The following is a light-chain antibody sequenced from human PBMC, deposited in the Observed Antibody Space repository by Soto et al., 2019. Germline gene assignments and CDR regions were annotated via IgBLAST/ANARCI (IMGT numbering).Light chain of an antibody. CDR2: DVS. J-gene: IGLJ2*01. CDR3: CSYAGSYTFLVV. CDR1: SSDVGAYNY. V-gene: IGLV2-11*01. Sequence: QSALTQPRSVSGSPGQSVTISCTGTSSDVGAYNYVSWYQQHPGKAPKLMIYDVSKRPSGVPDRFSGSKSGNTASLTISGLQAEDEADYYCCSYAGSYTFLVVFGGGTKLTVL.